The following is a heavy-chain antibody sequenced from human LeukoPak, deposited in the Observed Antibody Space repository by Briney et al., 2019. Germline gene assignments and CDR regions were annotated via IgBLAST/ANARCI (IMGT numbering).Heavy chain of an antibody. Sequence: SETLSLTCAVYGGSFSGYYWSWIRQPPGKGLEWIGEINHSGSTNYNPSLKSRVTISVGTSKNQFSLKLSSVTAADTAVYYCARGSNQFDYWGQGTLVTVSS. V-gene: IGHV4-34*01. CDR2: INHSGST. CDR3: ARGSNQFDY. CDR1: GGSFSGYY. D-gene: IGHD3-3*02. J-gene: IGHJ4*02.